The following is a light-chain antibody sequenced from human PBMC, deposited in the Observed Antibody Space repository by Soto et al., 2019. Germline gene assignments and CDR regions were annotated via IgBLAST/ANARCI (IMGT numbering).Light chain of an antibody. Sequence: EIVLTQSPGTLSLSPGERATLSCRASQSVSSSYLAWYQQKPGQAPRLLIYGASSRATGIPDRFSGSGSGTDFALTISRLEPEDVAVYFSHQYGSSPVSTSGQGNTLEI. CDR1: QSVSSSY. CDR3: HQYGSSPVST. J-gene: IGKJ2*01. V-gene: IGKV3-20*01. CDR2: GAS.